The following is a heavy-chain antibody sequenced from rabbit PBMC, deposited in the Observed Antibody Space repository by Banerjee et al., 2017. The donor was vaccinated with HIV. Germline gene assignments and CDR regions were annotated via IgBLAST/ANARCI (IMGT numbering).Heavy chain of an antibody. Sequence: QEQLEESGGDLVKPEGSLTLTCTASGFSFSSSYWICWIRQAPGKGLEWIGAIYAGEDTTDYASWVNGRFTISRTSSTTVTLQMTSLTAADTATYFCARDLAAVTGWNFGLWGPGTLVTVS. CDR2: IYAGEDTT. CDR3: ARDLAAVTGWNFGL. CDR1: GFSFSSSYW. V-gene: IGHV1S45*01. J-gene: IGHJ4*01. D-gene: IGHD7-1*01.